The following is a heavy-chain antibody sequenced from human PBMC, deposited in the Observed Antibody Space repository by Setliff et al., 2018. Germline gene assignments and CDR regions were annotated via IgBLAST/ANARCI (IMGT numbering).Heavy chain of an antibody. CDR2: ISSSGSTI. Sequence: GGSLSLSCAASGFIFSDYYMSWVRQAPGKGLEWVSYISSSGSTIYYADSVKGRFTISMDNAKNSRYLQMNSLRAEDTAVYYCARRQYCSGGGRYATSPFDYWGQGTLVTVSS. V-gene: IGHV3-11*04. CDR3: ARRQYCSGGGRYATSPFDY. J-gene: IGHJ4*02. CDR1: GFIFSDYY. D-gene: IGHD2-15*01.